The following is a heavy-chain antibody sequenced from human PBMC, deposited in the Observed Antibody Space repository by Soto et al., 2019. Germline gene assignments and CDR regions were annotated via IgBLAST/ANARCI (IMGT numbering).Heavy chain of an antibody. Sequence: GGSLRLSCAASGFTFSSYEMNWVRQAPGKGLEWVSYISSSGSTIYYADSVKGRFTISRDNAKNSLYLQMNSLRAEDTAVYYCARYDSIAAAGNVDYWGQGTLVTVSS. D-gene: IGHD6-13*01. J-gene: IGHJ4*02. CDR3: ARYDSIAAAGNVDY. CDR1: GFTFSSYE. V-gene: IGHV3-48*03. CDR2: ISSSGSTI.